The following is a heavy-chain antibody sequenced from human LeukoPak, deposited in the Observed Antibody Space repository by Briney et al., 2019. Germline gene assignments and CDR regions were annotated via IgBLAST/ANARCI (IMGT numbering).Heavy chain of an antibody. Sequence: PGGSLRLSCAASGFTFSSYEMNWVRQAPGKGLEWISYISRSGSTINYADSVKGRFTISRDDAKYSLYLQMNSLRAEDTAVYYCAKSTVTNYFDNWGQGSLVTVYS. CDR3: AKSTVTNYFDN. CDR1: GFTFSSYE. J-gene: IGHJ4*02. D-gene: IGHD4-17*01. CDR2: ISRSGSTI. V-gene: IGHV3-48*03.